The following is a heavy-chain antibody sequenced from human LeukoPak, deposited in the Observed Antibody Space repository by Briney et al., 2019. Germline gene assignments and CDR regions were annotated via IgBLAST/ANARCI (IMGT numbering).Heavy chain of an antibody. J-gene: IGHJ4*02. CDR1: GGSISSGGYS. Sequence: PSETLSLTCAVSGGSISSGGYSWSWIRQPPGKGLEWIGYIYHSGSTYYNPSLKSRVTISVDRSKNQFSLKLSSVTAADTAVYYCARGEYSSSWCFDYWGQGTLVTVSS. D-gene: IGHD6-13*01. CDR3: ARGEYSSSWCFDY. CDR2: IYHSGST. V-gene: IGHV4-30-2*01.